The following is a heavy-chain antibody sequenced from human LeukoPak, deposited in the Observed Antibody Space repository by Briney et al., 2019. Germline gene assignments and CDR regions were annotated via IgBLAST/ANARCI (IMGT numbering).Heavy chain of an antibody. CDR3: AQDLRYYDSSGYAVEYFQH. Sequence: GRSLRLSCAASGFTFSSYGMRWVRPAPGKGLEWVTVISYDGSNKYYADSVKGRFTISRDNSKTTLYLQMNSLRAEATAVYYCAQDLRYYDSSGYAVEYFQHWGRGTLVTVSS. D-gene: IGHD3-22*01. J-gene: IGHJ1*01. CDR1: GFTFSSYG. V-gene: IGHV3-30*18. CDR2: ISYDGSNK.